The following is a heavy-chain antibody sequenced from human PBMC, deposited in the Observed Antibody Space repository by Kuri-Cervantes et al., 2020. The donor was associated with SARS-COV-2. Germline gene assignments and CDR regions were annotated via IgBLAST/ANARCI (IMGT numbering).Heavy chain of an antibody. J-gene: IGHJ5*02. V-gene: IGHV3-23*01. CDR2: ISGSGGST. Sequence: ETLSLTCAASGFTFSSYAMSWVRQAPGKGVECVSAISGSGGSTYYADSVKGRITISRDNSKNTLYLKMNSLRAEDTAVYYCERNGESNYFDPWGQGTLVTVSS. CDR1: GFTFSSYA. CDR3: ERNGESNYFDP. D-gene: IGHD5-24*01.